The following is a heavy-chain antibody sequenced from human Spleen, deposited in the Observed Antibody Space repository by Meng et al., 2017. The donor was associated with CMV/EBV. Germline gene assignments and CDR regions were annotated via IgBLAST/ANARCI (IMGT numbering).Heavy chain of an antibody. CDR3: ARGGWSSSWYGAFDI. CDR1: GASITSGSYF. J-gene: IGHJ3*02. Sequence: GSLRLSCTVSGASITSGSYFWDWIRQPPGAGLEWIGSISYGGSTYYNSSLKSRVTISVDTSKNQFSLKLSSVTAADTAVYYCARGGWSSSWYGAFDIWGQGTMVTVSS. V-gene: IGHV4-39*07. CDR2: ISYGGST. D-gene: IGHD6-13*01.